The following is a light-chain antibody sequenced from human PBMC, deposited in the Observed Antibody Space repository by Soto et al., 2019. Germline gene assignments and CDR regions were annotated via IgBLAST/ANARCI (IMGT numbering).Light chain of an antibody. CDR2: VAS. J-gene: IGKJ1*01. V-gene: IGKV3-15*01. CDR1: HSIRSN. CDR3: HQYNDWPPWT. Sequence: TVMTQSPATLSVSPGERATLSCRASHSIRSNLAWYQQKPGQAPRLLIYVASTRATGIPARFSGGGSGTEFILTISSLQSEDFAVYFCHQYNDWPPWTFGQGTKVDIK.